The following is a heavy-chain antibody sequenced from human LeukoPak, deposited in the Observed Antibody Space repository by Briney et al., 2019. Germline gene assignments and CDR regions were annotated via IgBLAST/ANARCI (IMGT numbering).Heavy chain of an antibody. Sequence: SETLSLTCTVSGGSISSYYWSWIRQPPGKGLEWIGYIYYSGSTNYNPSLKSRVTISVDTSKNQFSLKLSSVTAADTAVYYCARDSRIAVAGRGDYWGQGTLVTVSS. CDR1: GGSISSYY. V-gene: IGHV4-59*12. CDR3: ARDSRIAVAGRGDY. D-gene: IGHD6-19*01. J-gene: IGHJ4*02. CDR2: IYYSGST.